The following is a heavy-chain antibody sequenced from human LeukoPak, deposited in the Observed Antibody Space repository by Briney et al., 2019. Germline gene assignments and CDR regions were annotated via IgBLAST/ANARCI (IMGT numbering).Heavy chain of an antibody. CDR1: GYTFTSYD. D-gene: IGHD6-6*01. CDR2: MNPNSGNT. CDR3: ARGGPLSYSSSQN. V-gene: IGHV1-8*01. J-gene: IGHJ4*02. Sequence: ASVKVSCKASGYTFTSYDINWVRQATGQGLGCMGWMNPNSGNTGYAQKFQGRVTMTRNTSISTAYMELSSLRSEDTAVYYCARGGPLSYSSSQNWGQGTLVTVSS.